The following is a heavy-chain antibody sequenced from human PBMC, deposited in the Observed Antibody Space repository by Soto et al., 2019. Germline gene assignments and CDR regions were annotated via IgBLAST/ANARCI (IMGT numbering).Heavy chain of an antibody. CDR2: IPRSGSAI. CDR1: GFSFSRYS. CDR3: VRDEDWAFDY. D-gene: IGHD3-9*01. Sequence: EVQLVESGGDLIQPGGSLRLSCAASGFSFSRYSMNWVRQAPGKGLEWISYIPRSGSAIYADSVKGRFTISRDNAKSSLYLQMNSLGAEDTATYYCVRDEDWAFDYWGQGALVTVSS. J-gene: IGHJ4*02. V-gene: IGHV3-48*01.